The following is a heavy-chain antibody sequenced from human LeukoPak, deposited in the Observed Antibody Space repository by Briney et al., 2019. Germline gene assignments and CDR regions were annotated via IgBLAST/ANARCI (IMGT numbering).Heavy chain of an antibody. J-gene: IGHJ4*02. CDR2: IYYSGST. Sequence: SETLSLTCTVSGGSISSSSYYWGWIRQPPGKGLEWIGSIYYSGSTYYNPPLKSRVTISVDTSKNQFSLKLSSVTAADTAVYYCARHPLRYFDWLSTFDYWGQGTLVTVSS. D-gene: IGHD3-9*01. V-gene: IGHV4-39*01. CDR3: ARHPLRYFDWLSTFDY. CDR1: GGSISSSSYY.